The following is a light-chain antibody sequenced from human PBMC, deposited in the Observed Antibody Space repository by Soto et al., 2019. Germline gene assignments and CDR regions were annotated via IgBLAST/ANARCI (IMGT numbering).Light chain of an antibody. J-gene: IGKJ1*01. V-gene: IGKV1-33*01. CDR2: DAS. CDR3: XXXXXXXXX. Sequence: DIQMTQSPSSLSASVGDRVTITCQASPDISNYLNWYEQKPGKAPKLLIYDASNLETGVPSRFSGSGSGTDFTFTISSLQPDDFATXXXXXXXXXXXXFXQGTKVDIK. CDR1: PDISNY.